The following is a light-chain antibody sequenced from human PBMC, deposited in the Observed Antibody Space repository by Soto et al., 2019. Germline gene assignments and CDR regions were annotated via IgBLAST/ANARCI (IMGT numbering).Light chain of an antibody. J-gene: IGKJ1*01. Sequence: TLSVSPGERATLSCRASQSVSSNLAWYQQKPGQAPRLLIYGASTRATGIPARFSGSGSGTEFTLTISSLQSEDFAVYYCPPDNDLAWTFGQGTKVYIK. CDR2: GAS. V-gene: IGKV3-15*01. CDR3: PPDNDLAWT. CDR1: QSVSSN.